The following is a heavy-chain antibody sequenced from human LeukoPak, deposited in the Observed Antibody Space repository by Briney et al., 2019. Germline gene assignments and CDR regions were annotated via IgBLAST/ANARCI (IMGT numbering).Heavy chain of an antibody. CDR2: INPISGGA. V-gene: IGHV1-2*06. CDR3: LRNGGDVKE. J-gene: IGHJ4*02. Sequence: GASVRVSCKASGYIFTGYYIHWVRQAPGQGLEWMGRINPISGGADYAQRFQGMVTMTRDTSINTAYMELTSLRSDDTAVYYCLRNGGDVKEWGQGTLVTASS. D-gene: IGHD2-21*02. CDR1: GYIFTGYY.